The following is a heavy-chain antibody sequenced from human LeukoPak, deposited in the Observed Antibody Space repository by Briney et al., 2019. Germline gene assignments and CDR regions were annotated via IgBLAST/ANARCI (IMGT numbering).Heavy chain of an antibody. J-gene: IGHJ6*03. Sequence: PSETLSLTCTVSGGSISSSSYYRSWIRQPPGKGLEWIGYIYYSGSTNYNPSLKSRVTISVDTSKNQFSLKLSSVTAADTAVYYCARGVGAGSSWYSYYYYMDVWGKGTTVTVSS. CDR3: ARGVGAGSSWYSYYYYMDV. CDR2: IYYSGST. V-gene: IGHV4-61*01. D-gene: IGHD6-13*01. CDR1: GGSISSSSYY.